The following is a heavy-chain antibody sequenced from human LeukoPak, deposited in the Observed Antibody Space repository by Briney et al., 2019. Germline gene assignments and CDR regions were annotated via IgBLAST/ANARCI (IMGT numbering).Heavy chain of an antibody. CDR3: ARDRGWSPTYCSSTSCYRYYYGMDV. V-gene: IGHV4-59*01. Sequence: GSLRLSCTASGFTFGDYAMSWIRQPPGKGLEWIGYIYYSGSTNYNPSLKSRVTISVDTSKNQFSLKLSSVTAADTAVYYCARDRGWSPTYCSSTSCYRYYYGMDVWGQGTTVTVSS. CDR1: GFTFGDYA. CDR2: IYYSGST. J-gene: IGHJ6*02. D-gene: IGHD2-2*01.